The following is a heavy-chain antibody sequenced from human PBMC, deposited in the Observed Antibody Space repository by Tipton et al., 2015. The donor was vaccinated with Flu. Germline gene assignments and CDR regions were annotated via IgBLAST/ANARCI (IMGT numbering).Heavy chain of an antibody. Sequence: GLVKPSETLSLTCTVSGGSISGYYWSWIRQPPGKGLEWIGYMHYSGSANYSPSLKSRVTISLDTSKKQFSLKLRSVTAADTAVYYCARLSYYDVDLKNFYFDFWGQGTLVTVSS. CDR2: MHYSGSA. D-gene: IGHD3-10*02. CDR1: GGSISGYY. CDR3: ARLSYYDVDLKNFYFDF. J-gene: IGHJ4*02. V-gene: IGHV4-59*08.